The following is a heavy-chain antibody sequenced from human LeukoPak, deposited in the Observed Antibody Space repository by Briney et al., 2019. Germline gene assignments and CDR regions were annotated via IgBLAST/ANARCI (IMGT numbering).Heavy chain of an antibody. D-gene: IGHD6-13*01. CDR1: GGTFSSYA. Sequence: SVKVSCKASGGTFSSYAISWVRQAPGQGLEWMGRIIPILGIANYAQKFQGRVTMTRNTSINTAYMELSSLTSEDTAVYYCARDPAAAGTGAFDIWGQGTMVTVSS. CDR2: IIPILGIA. J-gene: IGHJ3*02. V-gene: IGHV1-69*04. CDR3: ARDPAAAGTGAFDI.